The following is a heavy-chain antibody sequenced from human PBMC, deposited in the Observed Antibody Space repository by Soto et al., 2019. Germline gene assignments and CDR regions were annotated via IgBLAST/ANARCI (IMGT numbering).Heavy chain of an antibody. V-gene: IGHV4-61*01. J-gene: IGHJ4*02. CDR1: GGSVSSGSYY. CDR3: AREGVSYYYGSGSYRYLDY. D-gene: IGHD3-10*01. CDR2: IYYSGST. Sequence: PSETLSLTCTVSGGSVSSGSYYWSWIRQPPGKGLEWIGYIYYSGSTNYNPSLKSRVTISVDTSRNQFSLKLSSVTAADTAVYYCAREGVSYYYGSGSYRYLDYWGQGTLVTVSS.